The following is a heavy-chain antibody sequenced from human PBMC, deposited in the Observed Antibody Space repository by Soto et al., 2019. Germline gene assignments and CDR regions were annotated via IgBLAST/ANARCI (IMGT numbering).Heavy chain of an antibody. CDR3: AKDDYSNRTRFFDY. J-gene: IGHJ4*02. D-gene: IGHD4-4*01. CDR2: ISGSGGST. CDR1: GFTFSSYA. Sequence: PGGSLSLSCAASGFTFSSYAMSWVRQAPGKGLEWVSAISGSGGSTYYADSVKGRFTISRDNSKNTLYLQMNSLRAEDTAVYYCAKDDYSNRTRFFDYWGQGTLVTVSS. V-gene: IGHV3-23*01.